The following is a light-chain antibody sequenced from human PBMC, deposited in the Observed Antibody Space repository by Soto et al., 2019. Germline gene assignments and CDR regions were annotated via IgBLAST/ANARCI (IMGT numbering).Light chain of an antibody. CDR2: DAS. Sequence: EIVLTQSPATLSLSPGERATLSCRVSQSVSSFFVWYQQKRGQAPRLLIYDASKRATGIPARFSGSGSGTDFTLTISSLEPEDFAVYYCQQRLNWPLTFGGGTTVEIK. V-gene: IGKV3-11*01. CDR1: QSVSSF. CDR3: QQRLNWPLT. J-gene: IGKJ4*01.